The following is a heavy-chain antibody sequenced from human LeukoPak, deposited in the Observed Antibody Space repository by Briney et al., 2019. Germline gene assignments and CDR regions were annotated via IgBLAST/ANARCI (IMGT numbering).Heavy chain of an antibody. CDR3: ARDRGEWLPAYYYYYMDV. D-gene: IGHD5-12*01. CDR1: GGSISSGSYY. J-gene: IGHJ6*03. CDR2: IYTSGST. V-gene: IGHV4-61*02. Sequence: PSETLSLTCTVSGGSISSGSYYWSWIRQPAGKGLEWIGRIYTSGSTNYNPSLKSRVTISVDTSKNQFSLKLSSVTAADTAVYYCARDRGEWLPAYYYYYMDVWGKGTTVTVSS.